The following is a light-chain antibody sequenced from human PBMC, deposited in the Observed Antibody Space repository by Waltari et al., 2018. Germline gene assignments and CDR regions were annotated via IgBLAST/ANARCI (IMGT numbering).Light chain of an antibody. J-gene: IGKJ1*01. CDR2: KAS. Sequence: DIQMTQSPSTLSASVGDRVSITCRASQRISRWLAWYQQKPGQAPKVLIYKASSLESGVPSRFSGSGSGTEFTLTISSLQPEDFATYYCQHYNTYPVTFGQGTKVEIK. CDR1: QRISRW. V-gene: IGKV1-5*03. CDR3: QHYNTYPVT.